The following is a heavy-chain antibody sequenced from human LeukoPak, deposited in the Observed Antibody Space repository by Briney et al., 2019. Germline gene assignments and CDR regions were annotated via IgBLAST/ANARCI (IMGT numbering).Heavy chain of an antibody. CDR1: GFTFRSYA. V-gene: IGHV3-7*04. CDR3: ARAQFDS. J-gene: IGHJ4*02. Sequence: GGSLRLSCAASGFTFRSYAMSWVRQAPGKGLEWVANIKQDGSEKYYVDSVKGRFTISRDNAKNSLYLQMNSLRAEDTAVYYCARAQFDSWGQGTLVTVSS. CDR2: IKQDGSEK.